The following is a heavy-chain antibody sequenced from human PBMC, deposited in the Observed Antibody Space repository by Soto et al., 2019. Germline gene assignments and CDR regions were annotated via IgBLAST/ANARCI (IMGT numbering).Heavy chain of an antibody. V-gene: IGHV1-69*04. CDR2: IIPILGIA. CDR1: GGTFSSYT. J-gene: IGHJ4*02. D-gene: IGHD6-19*01. Sequence: ASVKVSCKASGGTFSSYTISWVRQAPGQGLEWMGRIIPILGIANYAQKFQGRVTITADKSTSTAYMELSSLRSEDTAVYYCAREVVKGIAVAGTRPWDFGWGQGTLVTVSS. CDR3: AREVVKGIAVAGTRPWDFG.